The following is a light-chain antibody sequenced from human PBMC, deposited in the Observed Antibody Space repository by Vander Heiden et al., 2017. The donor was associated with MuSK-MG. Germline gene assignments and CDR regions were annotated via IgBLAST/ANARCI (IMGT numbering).Light chain of an antibody. V-gene: IGLV7-46*01. CDR2: DAS. J-gene: IGLJ2*01. CDR1: TRAVTSGHY. Sequence: QAVVTQEPSLTVSPGGTVTLPCGSSTRAVTSGHYPCWFQQKPGQDPRTVFYDASNKQAWTPARFSGSLLGGKAALTLSGAQAEDDDEYYCLLSYSGVRVFGGGTKLTVL. CDR3: LLSYSGVRV.